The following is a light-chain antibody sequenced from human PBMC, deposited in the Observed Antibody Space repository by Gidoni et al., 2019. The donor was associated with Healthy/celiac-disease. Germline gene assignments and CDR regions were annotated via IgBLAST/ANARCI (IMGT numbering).Light chain of an antibody. Sequence: QSVLTQPPSVSGPPGQRVTISCTGSSYNIGAGYDVHWYQQLPGTAPKLLIYGNSNRPSGVPDRFSGSKSGTSASLAITGLQAEDEADYYCQSYDSSLSGRVVFGGGTKLTVL. V-gene: IGLV1-40*01. CDR3: QSYDSSLSGRVV. CDR1: SYNIGAGYD. J-gene: IGLJ2*01. CDR2: GNS.